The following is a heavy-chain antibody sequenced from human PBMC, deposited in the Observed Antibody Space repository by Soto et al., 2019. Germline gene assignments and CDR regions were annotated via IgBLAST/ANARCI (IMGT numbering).Heavy chain of an antibody. D-gene: IGHD2-8*02. CDR1: GGSFSGYY. CDR3: ARDKITGLFDY. V-gene: IGHV4-34*01. Sequence: QVQLQQWGAGLLKPSETLSLTCAVYGGSFSGYYWTWIRQPPGTGLEWIGEINHSGSTNYNPSLMSRVTIAVDTSTNLFSLQLTSVTAADTAVYYCARDKITGLFDYWGQGTLVTVSS. J-gene: IGHJ4*02. CDR2: INHSGST.